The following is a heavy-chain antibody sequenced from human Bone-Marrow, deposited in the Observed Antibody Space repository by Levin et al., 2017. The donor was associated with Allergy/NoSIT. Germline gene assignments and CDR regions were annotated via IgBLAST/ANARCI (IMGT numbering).Heavy chain of an antibody. D-gene: IGHD6-13*01. V-gene: IGHV1-2*02. CDR2: IDPKSGGT. CDR3: ARRIRYGSNWHLDY. J-gene: IGHJ4*02. CDR1: GYTFTGYY. Sequence: ASVKVSCKTSGYTFTGYYIHWVRQAPGQGFEWMGWIDPKSGGTNFAQKFQRRGTMTRDTSISTAYMELSRLTFGDAAVYYCARRIRYGSNWHLDYWGQGTLVSVSS.